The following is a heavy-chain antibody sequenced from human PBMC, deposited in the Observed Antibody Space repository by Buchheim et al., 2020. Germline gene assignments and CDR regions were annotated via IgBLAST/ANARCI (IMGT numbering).Heavy chain of an antibody. CDR1: GGSISSSSYY. CDR3: ATGLVGVSGVY. CDR2: IYYSGST. Sequence: QLQLQESGPGLVKPSETLSLTCTVSGGSISSSSYYWGWIRQPPGKGLEWMGSIYYSGSTYYNPSLKSRVTILVAKYKNQFSLKLSSVTAADTAVYYCATGLVGVSGVYWGQGTL. J-gene: IGHJ4*02. V-gene: IGHV4-39*07. D-gene: IGHD3-3*01.